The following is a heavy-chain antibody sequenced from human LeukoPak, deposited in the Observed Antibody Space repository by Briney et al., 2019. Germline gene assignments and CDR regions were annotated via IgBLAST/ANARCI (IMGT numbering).Heavy chain of an antibody. V-gene: IGHV3-11*04. D-gene: IGHD3-22*01. CDR1: GFTFSDYY. CDR3: ARRTYYYGSSGYYRSSCFDY. J-gene: IGHJ4*02. CDR2: ISSSGSTI. Sequence: GGSLRLSCAASGFTFSDYYMSWIRQAPGKGLEWVSYISSSGSTIYYADSVKGRFTISRDNAKNSLYLQMNSLRAEDTAVYYCARRTYYYGSSGYYRSSCFDYWGQGTLVTVSS.